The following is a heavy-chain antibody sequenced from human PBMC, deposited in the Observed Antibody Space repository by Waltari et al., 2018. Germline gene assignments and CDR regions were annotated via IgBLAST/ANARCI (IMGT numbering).Heavy chain of an antibody. J-gene: IGHJ4*02. D-gene: IGHD3-22*01. CDR3: ARQSYYDESGHD. CDR1: GGSISSSAYY. V-gene: IGHV4-39*01. CDR2: IYYSGTT. Sequence: QLQLQESGPGLVKPSETLSLTCTVSGGSISSSAYYWVWIRQPPGKGLEWIGSIYYSGTTDYNPSLNSRVTRSVDTSKSQFSLKLSFVTAADTAIYYCARQSYYDESGHDWGQGTLVTVSS.